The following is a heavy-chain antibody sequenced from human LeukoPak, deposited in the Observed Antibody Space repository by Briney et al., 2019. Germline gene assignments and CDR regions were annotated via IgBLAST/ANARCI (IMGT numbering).Heavy chain of an antibody. V-gene: IGHV3-23*01. D-gene: IGHD5-18*01. J-gene: IGHJ4*02. CDR2: TTGSTAAT. Sequence: PGGSLRLSCAASGFTFSNYAMSWVRQTPGKGLEWVSTTTGSTAATYHADSVKGRFTISRDNSQNTLYLQMNSLRAEDTALYYCAKATGYLLWGQGTLVTVSS. CDR1: GFTFSNYA. CDR3: AKATGYLL.